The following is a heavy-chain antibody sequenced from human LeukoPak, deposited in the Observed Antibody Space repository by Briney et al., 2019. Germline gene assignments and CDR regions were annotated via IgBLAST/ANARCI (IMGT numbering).Heavy chain of an antibody. Sequence: SETLSLTCTVSGGSISSYYWSWIRQPPGKGLEWIGRIYTSGSTNYNPSLKSRVTMSVDTSKNQFSLKLSSVTAADTAVYYCAREYSSSGVYYYYYMDVWGKGTTVTVSS. J-gene: IGHJ6*03. V-gene: IGHV4-4*07. CDR1: GGSISSYY. D-gene: IGHD6-6*01. CDR2: IYTSGST. CDR3: AREYSSSGVYYYYYMDV.